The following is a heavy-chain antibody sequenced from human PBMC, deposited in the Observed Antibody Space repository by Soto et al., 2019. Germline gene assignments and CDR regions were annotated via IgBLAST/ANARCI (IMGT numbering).Heavy chain of an antibody. CDR1: GFTFSSNG. CDR2: VSYDGSKK. Sequence: QVQLVESGGGVVQPGRSLRLTCAASGFTFSSNGMHWVRQAPGKGLEWVALVSYDGSKKYYADSVKGRFTISRDNSENTLYLQMNSLRAEDTAVYYCARWVGGSMYDNSGKYDSWCQGTLVTVSS. D-gene: IGHD3-22*01. CDR3: ARWVGGSMYDNSGKYDS. V-gene: IGHV3-30*03. J-gene: IGHJ5*01.